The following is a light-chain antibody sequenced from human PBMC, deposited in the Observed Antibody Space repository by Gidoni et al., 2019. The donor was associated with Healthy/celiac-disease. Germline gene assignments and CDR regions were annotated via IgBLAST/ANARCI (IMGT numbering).Light chain of an antibody. Sequence: SYVLTQPPSVSVAPGKTARITCGGNNTGSKSVHWYQQKPGQAPVLVIYYDSDRPSGIPERFSGSNSGNTATLTISRVEAGDEADYYCQVWDSSSDLVVFGGGTKLTVL. V-gene: IGLV3-21*04. J-gene: IGLJ2*01. CDR1: NTGSKS. CDR2: YDS. CDR3: QVWDSSSDLVV.